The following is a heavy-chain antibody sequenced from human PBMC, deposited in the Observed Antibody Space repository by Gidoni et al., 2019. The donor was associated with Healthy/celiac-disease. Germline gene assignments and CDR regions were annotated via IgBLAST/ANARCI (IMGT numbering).Heavy chain of an antibody. J-gene: IGHJ5*02. Sequence: QVQLVQSGAEVKKPGASVKVSCKVSGSTLTELSMHWVRQAPGKGLEWMGGFDPEDGETIYAQKFQGRVTMTEDTSTDTAYMELSSLRSEDTAVYYCATDGPIAAAGENWFDPWGQGTLVTVSS. CDR1: GSTLTELS. D-gene: IGHD6-13*01. CDR2: FDPEDGET. CDR3: ATDGPIAAAGENWFDP. V-gene: IGHV1-24*01.